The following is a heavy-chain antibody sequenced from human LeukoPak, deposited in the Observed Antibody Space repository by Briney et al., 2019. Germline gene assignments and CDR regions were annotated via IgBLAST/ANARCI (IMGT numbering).Heavy chain of an antibody. CDR3: ALSYGSGSYRSFDY. Sequence: PGGSLRLSCAASGFTFSSYSMNWVRQAPGKGLEWVSYISSSSSTIYYADSVKGRFTISRDNAKNSLYPQMNSLRAEDTAVYYCALSYGSGSYRSFDYWGQGTLVTVSS. D-gene: IGHD3-10*01. CDR1: GFTFSSYS. CDR2: ISSSSSTI. V-gene: IGHV3-48*01. J-gene: IGHJ4*02.